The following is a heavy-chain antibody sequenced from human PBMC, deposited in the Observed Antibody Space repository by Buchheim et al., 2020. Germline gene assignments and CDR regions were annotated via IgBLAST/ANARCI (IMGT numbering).Heavy chain of an antibody. V-gene: IGHV3-7*04. Sequence: EVQLVESGGGLVQPGGSLRLSCAASGFTFSNHWMSWVRQAPGKGLEWVANIKQDGSETYYVDSVKGRFTISRDNAKNSLSPQMNSLRAEDTAVYYCARGFSFGFWGQGTL. D-gene: IGHD3-16*01. CDR1: GFTFSNHW. CDR2: IKQDGSET. J-gene: IGHJ4*02. CDR3: ARGFSFGF.